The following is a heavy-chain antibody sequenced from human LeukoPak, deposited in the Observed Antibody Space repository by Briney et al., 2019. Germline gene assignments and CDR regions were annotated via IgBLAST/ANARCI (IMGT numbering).Heavy chain of an antibody. CDR1: GYTFTGYY. D-gene: IGHD3-22*01. J-gene: IGHJ4*02. Sequence: ASVKVSCKASGYTFTGYYMHWVRQAPGQGLEWMGWINPNSGGTNYAQKFQGRVTMTRDTSISTAYMELSRLRSDDTAVYYCASAVQTYYYDSSGFDYWGQGTLVTVSS. CDR2: INPNSGGT. V-gene: IGHV1-2*02. CDR3: ASAVQTYYYDSSGFDY.